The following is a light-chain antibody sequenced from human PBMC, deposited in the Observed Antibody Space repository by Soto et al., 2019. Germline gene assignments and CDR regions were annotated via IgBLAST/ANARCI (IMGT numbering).Light chain of an antibody. CDR2: GNS. Sequence: QSVLTQPPSVSGAPGQRVTISCTGSSSNIGAGYNVHWYQQLPGTAPKPLIYGNSNRPSGVPDRFSGSKSGTSASLAITGLQAEDEADYYCQSYDSSLSGWVFGGGTKL. V-gene: IGLV1-40*01. CDR3: QSYDSSLSGWV. J-gene: IGLJ3*02. CDR1: SSNIGAGYN.